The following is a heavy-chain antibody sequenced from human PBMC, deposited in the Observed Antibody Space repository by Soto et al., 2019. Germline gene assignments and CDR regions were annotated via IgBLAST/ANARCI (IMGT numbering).Heavy chain of an antibody. CDR3: ARARLSNGDPNIYFFYGLGV. D-gene: IGHD3-10*01. CDR1: GDMFRNSA. V-gene: IGHV1-69*01. J-gene: IGHJ6*02. CDR2: IIPLFRKT. Sequence: QVQLVQSGAEVKRPGSSVKVSCKASGDMFRNSAFTWVRQAPGQGLAWMGVIIPLFRKTNVAQKFQGRVTFTADESTSSLYMEVSSLTSEDTAVYYCARARLSNGDPNIYFFYGLGVWGQGTTITVSS.